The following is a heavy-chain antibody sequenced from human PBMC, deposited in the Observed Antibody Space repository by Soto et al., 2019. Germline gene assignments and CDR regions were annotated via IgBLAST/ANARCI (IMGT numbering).Heavy chain of an antibody. CDR1: EFTFSNFV. J-gene: IGHJ6*02. Sequence: EVQLLESGGGLIQRGGSLRLSCTGSEFTFSNFVMSWVRQVPGKGLEWLACITASGGSTYYADSVKGRFSVSRDNSKSTLYLPLNSLEAEDTAVYHCAVHLGQNYYTSDVWGQGTTGHVSS. CDR2: ITASGGST. CDR3: AVHLGQNYYTSDV. D-gene: IGHD1-26*01. V-gene: IGHV3-23*01.